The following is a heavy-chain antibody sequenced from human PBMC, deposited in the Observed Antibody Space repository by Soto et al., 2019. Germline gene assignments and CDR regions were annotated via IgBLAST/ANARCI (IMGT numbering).Heavy chain of an antibody. CDR1: GYTFTSYY. CDR2: INPSGGST. D-gene: IGHD4-17*01. CDR3: ARAYYGGDKWHYYYGMDV. J-gene: IGHJ6*02. Sequence: ASVKVSCKASGYTFTSYYMHWVRQPPGQGLEWMGIINPSGGSTSYEQKFQGRVTMTRDTSTSTVYMELSSLRSEDTAVYYCARAYYGGDKWHYYYGMDVWGQGTTVTVSS. V-gene: IGHV1-46*01.